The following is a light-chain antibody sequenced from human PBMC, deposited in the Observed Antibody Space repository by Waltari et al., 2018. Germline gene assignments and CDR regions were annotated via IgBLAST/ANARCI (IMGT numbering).Light chain of an antibody. CDR2: SAS. CDR1: QCVSGW. CDR3: QQYNSYST. J-gene: IGKJ1*01. V-gene: IGKV1-5*03. Sequence: DVQLTQSPSTLSASVEDRVTITCRASQCVSGWMAWYQQKPGKAPNLLIYSASSLESGVPSRFSGSGSGTEFTLTISRLQPDDFATYYCQQYNSYSTFGQGTKVEIK.